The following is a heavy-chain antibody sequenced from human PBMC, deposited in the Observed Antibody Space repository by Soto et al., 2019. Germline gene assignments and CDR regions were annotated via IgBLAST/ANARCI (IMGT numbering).Heavy chain of an antibody. CDR2: IYYSGST. CDR3: ARGGPGRDYGMDV. V-gene: IGHV4-31*03. CDR1: GGSISSGGYY. J-gene: IGHJ6*02. Sequence: LSLTCTVSGGSISSGGYYWSWIRQHPGKGLEWIGYIYYSGSTYYNPSLKSRVTISVDTSKNQFSLKLSSVTAADTAVYYCARGGPGRDYGMDVWGQGTTVTVSS. D-gene: IGHD3-10*01.